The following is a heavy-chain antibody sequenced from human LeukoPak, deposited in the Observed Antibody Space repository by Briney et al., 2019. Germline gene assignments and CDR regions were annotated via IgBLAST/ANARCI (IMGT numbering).Heavy chain of an antibody. CDR3: ATDPGVAPAH. CDR2: ITSSSSHK. CDR1: DFTFRSYA. J-gene: IGHJ1*01. Sequence: PGGSLRLSCAASDFTFRSYAMNWVRQAPGKGLEWVSSITSSSSHKFYTDLVKGRFTISRDDAKNSLYLQMNSLRVEDTAIYYCATDPGVAPAHWGQGTLVTVSS. D-gene: IGHD3-10*01. V-gene: IGHV3-21*01.